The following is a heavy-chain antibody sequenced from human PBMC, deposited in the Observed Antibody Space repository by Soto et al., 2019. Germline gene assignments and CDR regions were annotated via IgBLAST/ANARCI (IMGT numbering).Heavy chain of an antibody. D-gene: IGHD2-2*01. V-gene: IGHV1-69*04. J-gene: IGHJ4*02. CDR1: GGTFSSYT. CDR3: VRDVVVVPLAHFDY. Sequence: SVKVSCKASGGTFSSYTISWVRQAPGQGLEWMGRIIPILGIANYAQKFQGRVTITADKSTSTAYMELSSLRSEDTAVHYCVRDVVVVPLAHFDYWGQGTLVTVSS. CDR2: IIPILGIA.